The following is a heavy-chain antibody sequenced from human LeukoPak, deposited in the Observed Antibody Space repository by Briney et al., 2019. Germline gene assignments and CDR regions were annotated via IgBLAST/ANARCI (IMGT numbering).Heavy chain of an antibody. CDR2: IKADGSEK. V-gene: IGHV3-7*01. Sequence: GGSLRLSCAASGFTFTDYLMTWVRQAPGKGLEWVADIKADGSEKYYVDSVKGRFTILRDNAKNSLYLQMNSLRAEDTAVYYCARATTYDILTGYSDYWGQGTLVTVSS. J-gene: IGHJ4*02. CDR3: ARATTYDILTGYSDY. D-gene: IGHD3-9*01. CDR1: GFTFTDYL.